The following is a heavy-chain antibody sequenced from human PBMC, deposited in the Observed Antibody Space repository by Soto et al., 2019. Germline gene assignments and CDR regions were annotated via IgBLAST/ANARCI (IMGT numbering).Heavy chain of an antibody. CDR1: GGSFSGYY. J-gene: IGHJ4*02. CDR3: ARVEYSYGYYFDY. CDR2: INHSGST. D-gene: IGHD5-18*01. V-gene: IGHV4-34*01. Sequence: QVQLQQWGAGLLKPSETLSLTCAVYGGSFSGYYWSWIRQPPGKGLEWIGEINHSGSTNYNPSLKSRDTISVDTSKNQFSLKLSSVTAADTAVYYCARVEYSYGYYFDYWGQGTLVTVSS.